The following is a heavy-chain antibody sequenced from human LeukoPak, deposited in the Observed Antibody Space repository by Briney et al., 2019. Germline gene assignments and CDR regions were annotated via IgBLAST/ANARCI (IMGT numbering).Heavy chain of an antibody. CDR2: INPTGSST. CDR3: AVDPYYYDSGWFDF. Sequence: ASVKVSCKASGYTFTSYYMHWVRQAPGQGLEWMGVINPTGSSTNYAEKFQGRVTMTRDTSTSTAYMELSSLRSEDTAAYYCAVDPYYYDSGWFDFWGQGTLVIVSS. J-gene: IGHJ5*01. V-gene: IGHV1-46*01. CDR1: GYTFTSYY. D-gene: IGHD3-22*01.